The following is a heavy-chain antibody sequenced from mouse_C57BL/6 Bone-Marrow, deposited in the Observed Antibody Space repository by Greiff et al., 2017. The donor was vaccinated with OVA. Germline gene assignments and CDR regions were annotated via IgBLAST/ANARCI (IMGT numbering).Heavy chain of an antibody. Sequence: QVQLQQPGAELVKPGASVKMSCKASGYTFTSYWITWVKQRPGQGLEWIGDIYPGSGSTNYNEKFKSKATLTVDTSSSTAYMQLSSLTSEDSAVYYCARSPIYDVYGGFAYWGQGTLVTVSA. D-gene: IGHD2-3*01. CDR2: IYPGSGST. V-gene: IGHV1-55*01. J-gene: IGHJ3*01. CDR3: ARSPIYDVYGGFAY. CDR1: GYTFTSYW.